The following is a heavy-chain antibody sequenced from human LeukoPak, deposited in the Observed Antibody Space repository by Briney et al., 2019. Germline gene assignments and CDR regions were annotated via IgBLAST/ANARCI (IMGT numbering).Heavy chain of an antibody. CDR3: ARDAVTTYWFDP. D-gene: IGHD4-11*01. CDR2: INPNGGGT. CDR1: RSTFTRYY. Sequence: ASVKVSSKASRSTFTRYYMHSVRQAPAQRLERMGWINPNGGGTNDAQEFRGRGAMTRDWSMSTAYMELSRLRSDDTAVYYCARDAVTTYWFDPWGQGTLVTVSS. V-gene: IGHV1-2*02. J-gene: IGHJ5*02.